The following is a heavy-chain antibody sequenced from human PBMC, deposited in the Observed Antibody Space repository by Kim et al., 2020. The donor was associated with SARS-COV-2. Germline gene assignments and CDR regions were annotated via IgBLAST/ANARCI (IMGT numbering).Heavy chain of an antibody. CDR3: ARDRGRCSGGSCYQVYYYSYGGGV. D-gene: IGHD2-15*01. V-gene: IGHV3-33*01. J-gene: IGHJ6*02. CDR1: GFTFSSYG. CDR2: IWYDGSNK. Sequence: GGSLRLSCAASGFTFSSYGMHWVRQAPGKGLEWVAVIWYDGSNKYYADSVKGRFTISRDNSKNTLYLQMNSLRAEDTAVYYCARDRGRCSGGSCYQVYYYSYGGGVSPHATTPTVS.